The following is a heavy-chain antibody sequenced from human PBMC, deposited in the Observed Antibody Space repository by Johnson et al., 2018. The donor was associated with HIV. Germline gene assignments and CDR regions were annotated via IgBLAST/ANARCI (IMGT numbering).Heavy chain of an antibody. CDR3: VRAQFLEWLFFDAFDI. Sequence: QVQLVESGGGVVQPGRSVRLSCAASGFTFSSYAMHWVRQAPGKGLEWVAVILYDGSNKNYADSVKGRFTISRDNSKNTVYLQMNSLRAEDTALYYCVRAQFLEWLFFDAFDIWGQGTVVTVSS. V-gene: IGHV3-30*04. CDR2: ILYDGSNK. CDR1: GFTFSSYA. J-gene: IGHJ3*02. D-gene: IGHD3-3*01.